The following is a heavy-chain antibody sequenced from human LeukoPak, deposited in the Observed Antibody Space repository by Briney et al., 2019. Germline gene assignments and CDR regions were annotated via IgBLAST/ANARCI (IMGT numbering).Heavy chain of an antibody. D-gene: IGHD6-13*01. CDR1: GYTFTSYY. V-gene: IGHV1-46*01. CDR2: INPSGGST. J-gene: IGHJ3*02. CDR3: ARLTSGIAAGGRAFDI. Sequence: ASVKVSCKASGYTFTSYYMHWVRQAPGQGLEWMGIINPSGGSTSYAQKFQGRVTMTRDTSASTVYMELSSLRSEDTAVYYCARLTSGIAAGGRAFDIWGQGTMVTVSS.